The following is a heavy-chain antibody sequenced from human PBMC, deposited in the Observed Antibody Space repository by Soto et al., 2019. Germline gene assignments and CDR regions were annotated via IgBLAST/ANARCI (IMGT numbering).Heavy chain of an antibody. CDR2: IYYSGST. CDR1: GGSISSYY. J-gene: IGHJ4*02. D-gene: IGHD1-20*01. CDR3: ARPTYNSGSPFEY. V-gene: IGHV4-59*01. Sequence: SETLSLTCTVSGGSISSYYWSWIRQPPGKGLEWIGYIYYSGSTNYNPSLKSRVTIPVDTSKNQFSLKLSSVTAADTAVYYCARPTYNSGSPFEYWGQGTLVTVSS.